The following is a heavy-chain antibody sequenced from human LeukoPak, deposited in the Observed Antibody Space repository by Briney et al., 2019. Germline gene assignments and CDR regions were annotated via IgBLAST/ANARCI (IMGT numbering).Heavy chain of an antibody. CDR2: IWYDGSNK. D-gene: IGHD3-3*01. CDR1: GFTLSSYG. Sequence: GGCLRLSRAASGFTLSSYGMHWVREAPGKGRECVAVIWYDGSNKDYADPVKGRFAISRDNSKNTLYLQMNSLRTEDTAVYYCAKEPPGYGSGYYWDYYYYMDVWGKGTTVTVSS. V-gene: IGHV3-33*06. CDR3: AKEPPGYGSGYYWDYYYYMDV. J-gene: IGHJ6*03.